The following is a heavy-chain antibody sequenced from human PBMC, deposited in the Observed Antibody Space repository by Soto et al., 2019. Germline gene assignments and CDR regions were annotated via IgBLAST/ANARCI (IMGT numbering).Heavy chain of an antibody. CDR1: GFTFSSYG. CDR3: AKVSDSWELLPGMDV. D-gene: IGHD1-26*01. Sequence: VQLVESGGGVVQPGRSLRLSCAASGFTFSSYGMHWVRQAPGKGLEWVAVISYDGSNKYYADSVKGRFTISRDNSKNTLYLQMNSLRAEDTAVYYCAKVSDSWELLPGMDVWGQGTTVTVSS. CDR2: ISYDGSNK. V-gene: IGHV3-30*18. J-gene: IGHJ6*02.